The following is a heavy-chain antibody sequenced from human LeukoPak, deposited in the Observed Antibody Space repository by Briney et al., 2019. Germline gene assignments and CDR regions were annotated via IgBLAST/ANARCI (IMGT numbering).Heavy chain of an antibody. Sequence: GRSLRLSCAASGFTFSSYGMHWVRQAPGKGLEWVAVIWYDGSNKYYADSVKGRFTISRDNSKNTLYLQMNSLRAEDTAVYYCARVGPAASSPHWGQGTLVTVSS. V-gene: IGHV3-33*01. CDR1: GFTFSSYG. D-gene: IGHD2-2*01. CDR3: ARVGPAASSPH. J-gene: IGHJ4*02. CDR2: IWYDGSNK.